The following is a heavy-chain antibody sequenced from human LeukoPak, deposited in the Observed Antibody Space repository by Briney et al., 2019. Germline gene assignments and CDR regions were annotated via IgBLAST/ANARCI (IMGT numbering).Heavy chain of an antibody. CDR2: ISGSGGST. CDR1: GFTFSSYA. J-gene: IGHJ5*02. Sequence: GGSLRLSCAASGFTFSSYAMSWVRQAPGKGLEWVSAISGSGGSTYYADSVKGRFTISRDNSKNTLYLQMNSLRAEVTAVYYCAKGLHYDFWSGYTGSWGQGTLVTVSS. D-gene: IGHD3-3*01. CDR3: AKGLHYDFWSGYTGS. V-gene: IGHV3-23*01.